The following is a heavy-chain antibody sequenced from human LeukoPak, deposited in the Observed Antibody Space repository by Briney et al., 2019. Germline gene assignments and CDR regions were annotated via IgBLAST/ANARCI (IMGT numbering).Heavy chain of an antibody. CDR1: GGSISSSSYY. J-gene: IGHJ5*02. D-gene: IGHD6-19*01. CDR2: IYYSGST. CDR3: ARVTRIGSGWTFDP. V-gene: IGHV4-39*07. Sequence: SETLSLTCTVSGGSISSSSYYWGWIRQPPGKGLEWIGSIYYSGSTYYNPSLKSRVTISVDTSKNQFSLKLSSVTAADTALYYCARVTRIGSGWTFDPWGQGTLVTVSS.